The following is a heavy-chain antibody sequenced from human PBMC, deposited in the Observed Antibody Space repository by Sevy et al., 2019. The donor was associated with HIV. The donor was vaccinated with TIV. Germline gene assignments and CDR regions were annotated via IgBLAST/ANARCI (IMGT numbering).Heavy chain of an antibody. CDR3: ARDKYDILTGRTPYYGMDV. CDR2: ISYDGSNK. D-gene: IGHD3-9*01. J-gene: IGHJ6*02. Sequence: GSLRLSCAASGFTFSSYAMHWVRQAPGKGLEWVAVISYDGSNKYYADSVKGRFTISRDNSKNTLYLQMNSLRAEDTAVYYCARDKYDILTGRTPYYGMDVWGQGTTVTVSS. V-gene: IGHV3-30*04. CDR1: GFTFSSYA.